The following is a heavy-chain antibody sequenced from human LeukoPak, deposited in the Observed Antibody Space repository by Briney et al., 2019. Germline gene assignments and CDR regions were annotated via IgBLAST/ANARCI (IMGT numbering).Heavy chain of an antibody. D-gene: IGHD6-19*01. J-gene: IGHJ4*02. V-gene: IGHV3-33*01. CDR3: AGDAGSGWSIYFDY. Sequence: PGGSLRLSCAASGFTFRSYGMHWVRQAPGKGLEWVAVIWYDGSNKYHADSVKGRFTISRDNSKNTLYLQMNSLRAEDTAVYYCAGDAGSGWSIYFDYWGQGTLVTVSS. CDR1: GFTFRSYG. CDR2: IWYDGSNK.